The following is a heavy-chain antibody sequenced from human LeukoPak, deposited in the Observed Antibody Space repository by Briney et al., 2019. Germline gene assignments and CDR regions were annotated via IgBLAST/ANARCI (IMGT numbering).Heavy chain of an antibody. V-gene: IGHV4-39*01. D-gene: IGHD6-19*01. CDR1: GGSISSSSYY. CDR2: IYYSGST. J-gene: IGHJ4*02. Sequence: SETLSLTCTVSGGSISSSSYYWGWIRQPPGKGLEWIGSIYYSGSTYYNPSLKSRVTISVDTSKNQFSLKLSSVTAADTAVYYCARGLIYSSGWYDYWGQGTLVTVSS. CDR3: ARGLIYSSGWYDY.